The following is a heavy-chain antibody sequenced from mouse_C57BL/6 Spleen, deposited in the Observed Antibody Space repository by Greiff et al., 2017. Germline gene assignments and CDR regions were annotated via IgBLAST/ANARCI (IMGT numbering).Heavy chain of an antibody. CDR3: ARRETYWYFDV. J-gene: IGHJ1*03. Sequence: EVQRVESGGGLVKPGGSLKLSCAASGFTFSDYGMHWVRQAPEKGLEWVAYISSGSSTIYYAATVKGRFTISRDNAKNTLFLQMTSLRSEDTAMYYCARRETYWYFDVWGTGTTVTVSS. V-gene: IGHV5-17*01. CDR1: GFTFSDYG. CDR2: ISSGSSTI.